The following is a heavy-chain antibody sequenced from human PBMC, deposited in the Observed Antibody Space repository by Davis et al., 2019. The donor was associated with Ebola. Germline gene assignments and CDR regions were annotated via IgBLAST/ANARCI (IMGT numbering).Heavy chain of an antibody. Sequence: GGSLRLSCAASGFTFSNYWMTWVRQAPGKGLEWVSVINSGSSTYYADSVKGRFTISRDNSKNTLYLQMNSLRVEDTAVYYCASSVATPGAFDIWGQGTMVTVSS. CDR3: ASSVATPGAFDI. J-gene: IGHJ3*02. D-gene: IGHD2-15*01. V-gene: IGHV3-66*01. CDR2: INSGSST. CDR1: GFTFSNYW.